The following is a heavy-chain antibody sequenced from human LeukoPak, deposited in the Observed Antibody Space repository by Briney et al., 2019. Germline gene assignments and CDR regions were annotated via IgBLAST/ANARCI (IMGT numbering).Heavy chain of an antibody. J-gene: IGHJ4*02. D-gene: IGHD3-9*01. CDR1: GLTFSNYA. CDR3: AKVLRYFDWLSGFDS. Sequence: HAGGSLRLSCAASGLTFSNYAMSWVRQAPGKGLEWVSGISDSGSSTYYADSVKGRFTISRDNSKNTLYIHMNSLRAEDTAVYYCAKVLRYFDWLSGFDSWGQGTLVAVSS. CDR2: ISDSGSST. V-gene: IGHV3-23*01.